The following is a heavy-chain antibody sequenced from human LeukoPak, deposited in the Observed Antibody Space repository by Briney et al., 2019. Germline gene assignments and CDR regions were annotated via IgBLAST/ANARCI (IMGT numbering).Heavy chain of an antibody. J-gene: IGHJ3*02. D-gene: IGHD2-8*01. CDR2: VSSSGTT. Sequence: SQTLSLTCTVSGGSISRDGHYWSWIRQYPGKGLESIGSVSSSGTTTYNPSLKSRVTISLDTSQNQFSLNLRSLTAADTAVYYCAREMVRDAFDIWGQGTMVTVSS. CDR3: AREMVRDAFDI. V-gene: IGHV4-31*03. CDR1: GGSISRDGHY.